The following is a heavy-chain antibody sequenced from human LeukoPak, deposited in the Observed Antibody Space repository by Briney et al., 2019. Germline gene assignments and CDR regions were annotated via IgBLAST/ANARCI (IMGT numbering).Heavy chain of an antibody. J-gene: IGHJ6*03. CDR2: IIPIFGTA. V-gene: IGHV1-69*05. D-gene: IGHD2-2*01. CDR3: ARAGYCSSTSCSYPYYYYYMDV. Sequence: SVKVSCKASGGTFSSHAISWVRQAPGQGLEWMGGIIPIFGTANYAQKFQGRVTITTDESTSTAYMELSSLRSEDTAVYYCARAGYCSSTSCSYPYYYYYMDVWGKGTTVTVSS. CDR1: GGTFSSHA.